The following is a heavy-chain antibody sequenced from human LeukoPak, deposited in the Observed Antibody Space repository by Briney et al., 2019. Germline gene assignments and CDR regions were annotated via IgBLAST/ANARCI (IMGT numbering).Heavy chain of an antibody. CDR2: ISSSGSTI. D-gene: IGHD6-19*01. Sequence: PGGSLRLSCAASGFTFSSYEMNWVRQAPGKGLEWVSYISSSGSTIYYADSVKGRFTISRDNAKNSLYLQMNSLRAEDTAVYYCARTSSGWDNVDYWGQGTLVTVSS. CDR1: GFTFSSYE. V-gene: IGHV3-48*03. J-gene: IGHJ4*02. CDR3: ARTSSGWDNVDY.